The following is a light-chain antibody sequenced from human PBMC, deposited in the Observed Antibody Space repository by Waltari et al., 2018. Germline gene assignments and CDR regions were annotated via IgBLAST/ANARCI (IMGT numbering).Light chain of an antibody. CDR1: SSNIGSNV. Sequence: QSVLTQPPSASGTPGQRVTISCSGGSSNIGSNVVTWYQQFPGTAPKLLIYSSSQRATGVPARFSGSKCGTSAALAISGLKCEDADDFYCASWDESLNGWVFGEGTKLTVL. CDR3: ASWDESLNGWV. J-gene: IGLJ3*02. V-gene: IGLV1-44*01. CDR2: SSS.